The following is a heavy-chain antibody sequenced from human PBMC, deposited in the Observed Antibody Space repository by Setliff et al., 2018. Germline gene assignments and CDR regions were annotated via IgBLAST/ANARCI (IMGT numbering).Heavy chain of an antibody. CDR1: GASISNYY. J-gene: IGHJ6*03. Sequence: SETLSLTCSVSGASISNYYWSWIRQPPGKGLEWIGYIYSSGSTNDNPSLKSRGAILRDTSTNQLSLELRSVTAADTAVYYCAREPTRPGGFYYLDVWGEGTTVTVSS. CDR3: AREPTRPGGFYYLDV. V-gene: IGHV4-4*08. CDR2: IYSSGST. D-gene: IGHD6-6*01.